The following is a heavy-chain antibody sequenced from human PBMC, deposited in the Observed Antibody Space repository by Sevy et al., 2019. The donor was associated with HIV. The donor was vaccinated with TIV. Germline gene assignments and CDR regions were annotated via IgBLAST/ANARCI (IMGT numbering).Heavy chain of an antibody. D-gene: IGHD2-21*02. CDR2: IYYSGST. CDR1: GGSVSSGSYY. V-gene: IGHV4-61*01. Sequence: SETLSLTCTVSGGSVSSGSYYWSWIRQPPGKGLEWIGYIYYSGSTNYNPSLKSRVTISVDTSKNQFSLKLSSVTAADTAVYYCAGEIGAFDPIVGVTAHARNWFDPWGQGTLVTVSS. J-gene: IGHJ5*02. CDR3: AGEIGAFDPIVGVTAHARNWFDP.